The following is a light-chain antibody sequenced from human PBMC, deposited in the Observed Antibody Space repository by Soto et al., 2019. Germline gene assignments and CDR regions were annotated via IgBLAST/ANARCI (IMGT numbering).Light chain of an antibody. CDR3: QQHGDSPRS. V-gene: IGKV3-20*01. J-gene: IGKJ1*01. Sequence: EVVLTQSKGTMSLSPGVRATLSCRASQSVSSSYLAWYQQKPGQAPRLLFYHASRRATGTPDRFSVSGSGTDFTLTISRLEPGDFAVYYCQQHGDSPRSFGQGTKVDIK. CDR1: QSVSSSY. CDR2: HAS.